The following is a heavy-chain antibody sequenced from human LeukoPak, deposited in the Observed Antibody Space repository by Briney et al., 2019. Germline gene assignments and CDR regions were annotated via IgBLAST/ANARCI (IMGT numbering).Heavy chain of an antibody. CDR1: GYTFTSYY. CDR3: AKGPVAYVIPAATGVY. D-gene: IGHD2-2*01. CDR2: INPSGGST. V-gene: IGHV1-46*01. Sequence: ASVKVSCKASGYTFTSYYMHWVRRAPGQGLEWMGIINPSGGSTSYAQKFQGRVTMTRDTSTSTVYMELSSLRSEDTAVYYCAKGPVAYVIPAATGVYWGQGTLVTVSS. J-gene: IGHJ4*02.